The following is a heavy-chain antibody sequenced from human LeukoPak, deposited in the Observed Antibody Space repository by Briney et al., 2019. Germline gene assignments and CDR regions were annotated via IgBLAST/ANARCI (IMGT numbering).Heavy chain of an antibody. Sequence: RASVKVSCKASGGTFSSNGISWVRQAPGQGLEWMGGIIPIFGTANYAQKFQGRVTITADESTSTAYMELSSLRSEDTAVYYCARVNDILTGYYNGYFNYWGQGTLVTVSS. CDR1: GGTFSSNG. D-gene: IGHD3-9*01. J-gene: IGHJ4*02. CDR3: ARVNDILTGYYNGYFNY. CDR2: IIPIFGTA. V-gene: IGHV1-69*13.